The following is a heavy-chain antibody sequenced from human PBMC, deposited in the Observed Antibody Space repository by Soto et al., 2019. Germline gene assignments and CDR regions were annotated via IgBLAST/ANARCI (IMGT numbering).Heavy chain of an antibody. J-gene: IGHJ6*03. CDR1: GFTFSSYS. Sequence: PGGSLRLSCAASGFTFSSYSMNWVRQAPGKGLEWVSYISSSSSTIYYADSVKGRFTISRDNAKNSLYLQMNSLRAEDTAVYYCARDGSLEKGYYYYYYMYVWGKGTTVPVSS. CDR2: ISSSSSTI. CDR3: ARDGSLEKGYYYYYYMYV. V-gene: IGHV3-48*01. D-gene: IGHD2-2*03.